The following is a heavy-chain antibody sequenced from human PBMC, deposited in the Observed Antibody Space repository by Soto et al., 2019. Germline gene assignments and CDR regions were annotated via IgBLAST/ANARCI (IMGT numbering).Heavy chain of an antibody. J-gene: IGHJ4*02. CDR2: IWYDGSTQ. V-gene: IGHV3-33*01. CDR1: GFTLSSYG. Sequence: QVQLVESGGSVVQPGRSLRLSCTVSGFTLSSYGMHWVRQAPGKGLEWVAVIWYDGSTQYYADSVRSRFTISRDTSENTVVLQMNSLGAEDAALYYCARTRAGFLESFDKWGQGTLVTVTP. D-gene: IGHD3-3*01. CDR3: ARTRAGFLESFDK.